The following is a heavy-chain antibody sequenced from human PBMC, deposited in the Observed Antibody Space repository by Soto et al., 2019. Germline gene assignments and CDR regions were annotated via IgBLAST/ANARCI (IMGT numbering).Heavy chain of an antibody. D-gene: IGHD3-3*01. V-gene: IGHV4-34*01. J-gene: IGHJ5*02. CDR1: GGSVNGYY. CDR3: ATRITVFGLLIPPFDP. CDR2: VNQTGGP. Sequence: PSETLSLTCAVYGGSVNGYYWNWIRQPPGKGLEWIGEVNQTGGPHYNPSLKSRVTMSVDTSKNQFSLRLSSVTAADTAIYYCATRITVFGLLIPPFDPWGQGTQVTVSS.